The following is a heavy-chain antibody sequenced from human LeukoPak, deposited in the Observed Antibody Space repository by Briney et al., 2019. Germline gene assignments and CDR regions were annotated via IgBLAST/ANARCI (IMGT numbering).Heavy chain of an antibody. CDR1: GSHFTSYW. CDR3: ARLGYCTNGVCYDYYYYGMDV. CDR2: IYPGESDT. Sequence: GGALQISCKGSGSHFTSYWIGWVRPLPGKGLEWMGIIYPGESDTRYSPSFQGQVTISADKSISTAYLQWSSLKASDTAVYYCARLGYCTNGVCYDYYYYGMDVWGQGTTVTVSS. V-gene: IGHV5-51*01. D-gene: IGHD2-8*01. J-gene: IGHJ6*02.